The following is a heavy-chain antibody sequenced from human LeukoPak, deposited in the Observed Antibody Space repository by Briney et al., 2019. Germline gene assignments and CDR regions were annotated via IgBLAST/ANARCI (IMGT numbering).Heavy chain of an antibody. CDR3: ARDLDFGVVIKSSLGAPDAFDI. D-gene: IGHD3-3*01. J-gene: IGHJ3*02. CDR1: GFTFSSYS. V-gene: IGHV3-21*01. Sequence: GRSLRLSCAASGFTFSSYSMNWVRQAPGKGLEWVSSISSSSSYIYYADSVEGRFTISRDNAKNSLYLQMNSLRAEDTAVYYCARDLDFGVVIKSSLGAPDAFDIWGQGTMVTVSS. CDR2: ISSSSSYI.